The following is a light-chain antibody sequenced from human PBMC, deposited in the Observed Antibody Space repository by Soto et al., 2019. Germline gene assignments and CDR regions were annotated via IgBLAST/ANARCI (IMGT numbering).Light chain of an antibody. J-gene: IGLJ1*01. CDR1: SSDVGAYNF. CDR2: DVN. Sequence: QSALTQPRSVSGSPGQSVTISCTGTSSDVGAYNFVSWYQQHPGKAPKLMIYDVNQRPSGVPGRFSGSKSGNTASLTISGLQAEDEADYYCCSFAGTYIHYVFGTGTKVTV. V-gene: IGLV2-11*01. CDR3: CSFAGTYIHYV.